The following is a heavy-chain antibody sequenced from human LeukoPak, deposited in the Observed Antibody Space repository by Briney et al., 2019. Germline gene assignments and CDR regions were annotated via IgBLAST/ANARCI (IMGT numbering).Heavy chain of an antibody. CDR2: IRYDGSNK. Sequence: GGSLRLSCAASGFTFSSYGMHWVRQAPGKGLEWVAFIRYDGSNKYYADSVKGRFTISRDNSKNTLYLQMNSLRAEDTAVYYCARDGYCSGGSCYSGSYYYYYMDVWGKGTTVTVSS. D-gene: IGHD2-15*01. CDR3: ARDGYCSGGSCYSGSYYYYYMDV. V-gene: IGHV3-30*02. CDR1: GFTFSSYG. J-gene: IGHJ6*03.